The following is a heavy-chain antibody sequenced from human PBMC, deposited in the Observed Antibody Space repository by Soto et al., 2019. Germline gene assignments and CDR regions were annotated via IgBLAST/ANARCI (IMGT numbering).Heavy chain of an antibody. D-gene: IGHD1-26*01. Sequence: QLQLQESGPGRVKPSETLSLTCTVSGGSISSSSYDWGWIRQPPGKGLEWIGSVLYSGNSYYNPSPKSRVAISVDPSQNQFSLKVTSVTAADTAVYFCARHVTFSGTYSVWGQGTLVTVS. CDR1: GGSISSSSYD. CDR3: ARHVTFSGTYSV. CDR2: VLYSGNS. J-gene: IGHJ4*02. V-gene: IGHV4-39*01.